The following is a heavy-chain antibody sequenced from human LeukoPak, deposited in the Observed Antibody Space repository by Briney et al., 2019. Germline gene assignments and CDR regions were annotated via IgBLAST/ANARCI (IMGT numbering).Heavy chain of an antibody. V-gene: IGHV3-74*01. CDR2: INSDGCTT. Sequence: GGSLRLSCAASGFTLSSYWMNWLRQGPGEGLVWVSRINSDGCTTSYADSVKGRFTISRDNAKNTLYLQMNSLRAEDTAVYYCTRGPYSGSATYYNDYWGQGTLVTVSS. J-gene: IGHJ4*02. D-gene: IGHD3-10*01. CDR3: TRGPYSGSATYYNDY. CDR1: GFTLSSYW.